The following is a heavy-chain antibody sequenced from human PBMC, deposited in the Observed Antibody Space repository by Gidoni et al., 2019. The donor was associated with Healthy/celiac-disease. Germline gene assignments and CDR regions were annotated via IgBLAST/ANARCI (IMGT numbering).Heavy chain of an antibody. CDR3: ARGGRDGYNWGLGLGFNWYFDL. J-gene: IGHJ2*01. CDR1: GGTFSSYA. CDR2: IIPIFGTA. Sequence: QVQLVQSGAEVRKRGSSVKVCCKASGGTFSSYAISWVRQAPGQGLEWMGGIIPIFGTANYAQKFQGRVTITADESTSTAYMELSSLRSEDTAVYYCARGGRDGYNWGLGLGFNWYFDLWGRGTLVTVSS. D-gene: IGHD5-12*01. V-gene: IGHV1-69*01.